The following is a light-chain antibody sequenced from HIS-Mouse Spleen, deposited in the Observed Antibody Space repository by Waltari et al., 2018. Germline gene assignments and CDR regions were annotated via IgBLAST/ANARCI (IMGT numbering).Light chain of an antibody. V-gene: IGLV3-10*01. CDR2: EDS. J-gene: IGLJ2*01. CDR1: ALPKKY. CDR3: YSTDSSGNHRV. Sequence: SYELTQPPSVSVSPGQTARLTCSGDALPKKYAYWYQQKSGQDPVLVIYEDSKRPSGIPEGFSGHMSGKMGTLTISGAQVEDEADYYCYSTDSSGNHRVFGGGTKLTVL.